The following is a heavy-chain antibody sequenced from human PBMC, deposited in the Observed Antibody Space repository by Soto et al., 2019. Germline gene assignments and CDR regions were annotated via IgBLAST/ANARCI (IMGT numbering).Heavy chain of an antibody. D-gene: IGHD5-12*01. CDR2: VYSSGGT. Sequence: QVQLQESGPGLVKPSETLSLTCSVSGGSVSSGSYYWSWIRQPPGKGLEWVGYVYSSGGTSYNPSLESRVTISLDTSKNQFSLKLSSVTAADTAVYYCARDGDGYNHWGQGTLVTVSS. V-gene: IGHV4-61*01. J-gene: IGHJ4*02. CDR3: ARDGDGYNH. CDR1: GGSVSSGSYY.